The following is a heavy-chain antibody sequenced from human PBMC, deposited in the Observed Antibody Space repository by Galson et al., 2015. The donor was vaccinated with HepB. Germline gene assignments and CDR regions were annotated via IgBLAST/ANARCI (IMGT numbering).Heavy chain of an antibody. D-gene: IGHD1-1*01. CDR2: IRYDGDNK. CDR3: AKDWNDRGYYYYGMDV. CDR1: GFTFTSYG. V-gene: IGHV3-30*02. J-gene: IGHJ6*02. Sequence: SLRLSCAASGFTFTSYGMHWVRQAPGKGLGWVAFIRYDGDNKYYADSVKGRFTISRDNSKNTLYLQMNRLRAEDTAMYFCAKDWNDRGYYYYGMDVWGQGTTVTVSS.